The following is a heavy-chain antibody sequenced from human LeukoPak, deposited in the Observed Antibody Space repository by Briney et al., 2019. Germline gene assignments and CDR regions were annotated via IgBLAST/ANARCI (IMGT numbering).Heavy chain of an antibody. D-gene: IGHD6-13*01. J-gene: IGHJ4*02. CDR2: IYYTGST. Sequence: ASETLSLTCTVSGGSISTYYWTWIRQPPGKGLEWIGYIYYTGSTNYNPSLKSRVTISLDTSKNEFSLKLNSVTAADTAIYFCARGYRAQQREWGQGTLVTVSS. CDR3: ARGYRAQQRE. V-gene: IGHV4-59*01. CDR1: GGSISTYY.